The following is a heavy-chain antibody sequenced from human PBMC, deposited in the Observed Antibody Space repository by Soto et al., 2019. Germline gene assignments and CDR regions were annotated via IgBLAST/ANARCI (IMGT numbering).Heavy chain of an antibody. V-gene: IGHV1-2*02. Sequence: GASVKVSCKASGYTFTGYYLHWVRQAPGQEPEWMGWINPNSGGTNFAQKFQGRVTMTRDTSIKTVYMELSRLRSDDTAVYYCARSIGFREAYNYGMDVWGQGTTVTVSS. CDR3: ARSIGFREAYNYGMDV. CDR1: GYTFTGYY. CDR2: INPNSGGT. D-gene: IGHD3-10*01. J-gene: IGHJ6*02.